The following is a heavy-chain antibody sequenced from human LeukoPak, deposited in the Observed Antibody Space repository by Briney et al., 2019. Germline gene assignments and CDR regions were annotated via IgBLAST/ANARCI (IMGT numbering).Heavy chain of an antibody. D-gene: IGHD2-15*01. V-gene: IGHV1-18*01. CDR3: ARDYSHSSNWYDY. Sequence: GASVKVSCKAPSDTFTSFGISCVRQAPGQGLEWMGWISTYNGNTKYAQKFQDRVAMTTDTSTTTAYMELRSLRSDDTAVYYCARDYSHSSNWYDYWGQGTLVTVSS. J-gene: IGHJ4*02. CDR1: SDTFTSFG. CDR2: ISTYNGNT.